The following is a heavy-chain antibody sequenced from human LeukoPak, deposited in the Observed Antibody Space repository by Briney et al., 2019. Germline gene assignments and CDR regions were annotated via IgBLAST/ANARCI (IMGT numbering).Heavy chain of an antibody. V-gene: IGHV3-23*01. CDR1: GFTFSSYD. J-gene: IGHJ5*02. Sequence: GGSLRLSCAASGFTFSSYDMSWVRQAPGEGREWVSAIGGSGGSTYYADSVKGRFTIPRDNSKNTLYLQMNSLRAEDTAVDYCARDLGDWFDPWGQGTLVTVSS. CDR3: ARDLGDWFDP. CDR2: IGGSGGST.